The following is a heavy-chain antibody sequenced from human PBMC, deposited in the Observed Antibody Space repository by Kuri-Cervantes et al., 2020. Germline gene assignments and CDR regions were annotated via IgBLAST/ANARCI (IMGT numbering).Heavy chain of an antibody. D-gene: IGHD6-19*01. J-gene: IGHJ6*02. CDR2: ISYDGSNK. CDR1: GFTFSSYG. CDR3: ARAASCGWLGYYYYGMDV. V-gene: IGHV3-30*03. Sequence: GGSLRLSCAASGFTFSSYGMHWVRQAPGKGLEWVAVISYDGSNKYYADSVKGRFTISGDNSNNTLYLQMNSLRAEDTAVYYCARAASCGWLGYYYYGMDVWGQGTTVTVSS.